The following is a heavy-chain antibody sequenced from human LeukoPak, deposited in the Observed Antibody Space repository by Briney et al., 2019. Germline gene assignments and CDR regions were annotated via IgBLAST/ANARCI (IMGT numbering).Heavy chain of an antibody. J-gene: IGHJ4*02. D-gene: IGHD2-15*01. Sequence: GGSLRLSCAASGFTFSSYAMSWVRQAPGKGLEWVSAISGSGGSTYYADSVKGRFTISRDNSKNTLYLQMNSLRAEDTAVYYCAKDTHCSGGSCYSGWGQGTLVTVSS. CDR3: AKDTHCSGGSCYSG. CDR2: ISGSGGST. CDR1: GFTFSSYA. V-gene: IGHV3-23*01.